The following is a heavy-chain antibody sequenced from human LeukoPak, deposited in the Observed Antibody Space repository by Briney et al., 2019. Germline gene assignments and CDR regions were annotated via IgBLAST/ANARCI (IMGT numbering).Heavy chain of an antibody. Sequence: PSETLSLTCTVSGGSISSRSYHWGWIRQPPGKGLEWIGSIYYSGSTYYNPSLKSRVTISVDTSKNQFSLKLSSVTAADTAVYYCARAWRGFSRDGYNYVWGYYFDYWGQGTLVTVSS. J-gene: IGHJ4*02. D-gene: IGHD5-24*01. CDR3: ARAWRGFSRDGYNYVWGYYFDY. CDR1: GGSISSRSYH. V-gene: IGHV4-39*07. CDR2: IYYSGST.